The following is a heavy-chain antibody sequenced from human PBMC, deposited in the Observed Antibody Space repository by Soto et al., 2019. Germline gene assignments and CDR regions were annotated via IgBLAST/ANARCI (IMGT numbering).Heavy chain of an antibody. V-gene: IGHV3-30*18. D-gene: IGHD3-10*01. CDR3: AKGLLWFGEVTTGGLAYFDY. J-gene: IGHJ4*02. CDR1: GFTFSSYG. Sequence: QVQLVESGGGVVQPGRSLRLSCAASGFTFSSYGMHWVRQAPGKGLEWVAVISYDGSNKYYADSVKGRFTISRDNSKNTLYLQMNSLRAEDTAVYYCAKGLLWFGEVTTGGLAYFDYWGQGTLVTVSS. CDR2: ISYDGSNK.